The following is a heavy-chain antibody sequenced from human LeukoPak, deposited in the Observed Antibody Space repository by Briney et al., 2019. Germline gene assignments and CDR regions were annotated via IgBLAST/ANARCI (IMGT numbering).Heavy chain of an antibody. CDR1: GFTFSDYS. D-gene: IGHD3-10*01. V-gene: IGHV3-48*04. CDR3: VKGGNRWFDAFDI. J-gene: IGHJ3*02. CDR2: ISFSVNTK. Sequence: GGSLRLSCAASGFTFSDYSMNWVRQAPGKGLEWVSYISFSVNTKYYGDSVKGRFTISRDNAKNSLYLHMDSLRAEDTARYYCVKGGNRWFDAFDIWGQGTVVTVSS.